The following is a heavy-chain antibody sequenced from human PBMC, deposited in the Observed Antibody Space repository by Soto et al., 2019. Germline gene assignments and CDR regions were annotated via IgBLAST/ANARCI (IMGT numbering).Heavy chain of an antibody. Sequence: PSETLSLTCAVSGGSISSGGYSWSWIRQPPGKGLEWIGYIYYSGSTNYNPSLKSRVTISVDTSKNQFSLKLSSVTAADTAVYYCARRYSSAFDIWSQGTMVTI. V-gene: IGHV4-61*08. CDR2: IYYSGST. J-gene: IGHJ3*02. CDR1: GGSISSGGYS. D-gene: IGHD6-13*01. CDR3: ARRYSSAFDI.